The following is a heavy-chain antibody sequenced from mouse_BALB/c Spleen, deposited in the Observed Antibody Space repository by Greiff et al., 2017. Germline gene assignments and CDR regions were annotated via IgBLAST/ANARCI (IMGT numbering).Heavy chain of an antibody. J-gene: IGHJ1*01. Sequence: VQLQQSGAELAKPGASVKMSCKASGYTFTSYWMHWVKQRPGQGLEWIGYINPSTGYTEYNQKFKDKATLTADKSSSTAYMQLSSLTSEDSAVYYCARSANWDDWYFDVWGAGTTVTVSS. CDR3: ARSANWDDWYFDV. CDR2: INPSTGYT. V-gene: IGHV1-7*01. D-gene: IGHD4-1*01. CDR1: GYTFTSYW.